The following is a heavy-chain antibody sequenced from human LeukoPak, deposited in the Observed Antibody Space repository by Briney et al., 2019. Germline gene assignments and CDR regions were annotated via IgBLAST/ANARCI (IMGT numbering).Heavy chain of an antibody. CDR2: ISAYNGNT. Sequence: ASVKVSCKASGYTFTSYGISWVRQAPGQGLEWMGWISAYNGNTNYAQKLQGRVTMTTDTSTSTAYMELRSQRSDDTAVYYCAREAEPTNYYGMDVWGQGTTVTVSS. V-gene: IGHV1-18*01. J-gene: IGHJ6*02. CDR1: GYTFTSYG. CDR3: AREAEPTNYYGMDV. D-gene: IGHD5-12*01.